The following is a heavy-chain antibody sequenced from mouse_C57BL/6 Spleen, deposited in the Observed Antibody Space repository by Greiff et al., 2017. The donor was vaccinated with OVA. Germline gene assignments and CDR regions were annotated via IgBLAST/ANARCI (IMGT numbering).Heavy chain of an antibody. D-gene: IGHD1-1*01. V-gene: IGHV1-69*01. Sequence: QVQLQQPGAELVMPGASVKLSCKASGYTFTSYWMHWVKQRPGQGLEWIGEIDPSDSYTNYNQKFKGKSTLTVDKSSSTAYMQLRSLTSEDSAVYYCARGRGIVAMYYWGQETSVTVSA. CDR1: GYTFTSYW. CDR2: IDPSDSYT. J-gene: IGHJ4*01. CDR3: ARGRGIVAMYY.